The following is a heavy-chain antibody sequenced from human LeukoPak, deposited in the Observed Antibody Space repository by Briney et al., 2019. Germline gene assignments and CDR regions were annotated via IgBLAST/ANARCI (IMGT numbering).Heavy chain of an antibody. V-gene: IGHV3-11*04. CDR2: ISSSGSTI. Sequence: GGSLRLSCAASGFTFSDYYMSWIRQAPGKGLEWVSYISSSGSTIYYADSVKGRFTISMDNAKNSLYLQMNSLRAEDTAVYYCARVPSTYYYYYMDVWGKGTTVTVSS. CDR3: ARVPSTYYYYYMDV. J-gene: IGHJ6*03. CDR1: GFTFSDYY.